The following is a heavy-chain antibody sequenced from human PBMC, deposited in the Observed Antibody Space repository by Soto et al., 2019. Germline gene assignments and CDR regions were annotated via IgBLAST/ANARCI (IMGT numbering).Heavy chain of an antibody. Sequence: PSETLSLTCTVSGGSISSYYWSWIRQPPGKGLEWIGYIYYSGSTNYNPSLKSRVTISVDTSKNQFSLKLSSVTAADTAVYYCVRHKRSGYDPYYYYYMDVWGKGTTVTVSS. CDR3: VRHKRSGYDPYYYYYMDV. CDR1: GGSISSYY. D-gene: IGHD5-12*01. J-gene: IGHJ6*03. CDR2: IYYSGST. V-gene: IGHV4-59*08.